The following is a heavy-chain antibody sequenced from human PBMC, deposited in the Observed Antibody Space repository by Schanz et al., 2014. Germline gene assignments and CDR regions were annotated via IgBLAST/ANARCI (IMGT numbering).Heavy chain of an antibody. CDR2: ITRQGTT. J-gene: IGHJ4*02. D-gene: IGHD5-12*01. CDR3: ARSRGFDSIFDF. V-gene: IGHV3-23*01. CDR1: GFTVNNYA. Sequence: EVQLLESGGGLVQPGGSLRLSCTVSGFTVNNYAMNWVRQAPGRGLEWVSGITRQGTTYYADFVKGRFSISRDLSSNTLYLQMNSLRADDSAIYYCARSRGFDSIFDFWGRGTLVTVSS.